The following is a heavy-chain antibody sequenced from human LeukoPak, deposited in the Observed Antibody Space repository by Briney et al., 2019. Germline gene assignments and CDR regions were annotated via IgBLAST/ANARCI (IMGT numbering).Heavy chain of an antibody. CDR3: ARVGCSGGSCHVDY. D-gene: IGHD2-15*01. V-gene: IGHV4-38-2*02. Sequence: PSETLSLTCTVSGYSISNGYYWGRIRQPPGKGLEWIGSIYHSGSTYYDPSLKSRVTISVDTSKNQFSLKLSSVTAADTAVYYCARVGCSGGSCHVDYWGQGTLVTVSS. CDR1: GYSISNGYY. CDR2: IYHSGST. J-gene: IGHJ4*02.